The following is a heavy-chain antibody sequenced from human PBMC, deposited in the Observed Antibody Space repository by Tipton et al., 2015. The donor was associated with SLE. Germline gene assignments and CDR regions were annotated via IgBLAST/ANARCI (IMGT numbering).Heavy chain of an antibody. Sequence: TLSLTCTVSGGSLRISSHYWGWIRQPPGKGLEWLANIYYTGSTYYNLSPQSRITISVDTSKNQFSLKLNSVTAADTAVYYCARFVGGNYYFDYWGQGTLVTVSS. CDR2: IYYTGST. V-gene: IGHV4-39*01. J-gene: IGHJ4*02. CDR3: ARFVGGNYYFDY. D-gene: IGHD3-16*01. CDR1: GGSLRISSHY.